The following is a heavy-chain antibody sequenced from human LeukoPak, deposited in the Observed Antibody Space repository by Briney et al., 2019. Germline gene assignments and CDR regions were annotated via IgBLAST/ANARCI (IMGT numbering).Heavy chain of an antibody. CDR2: ISYDGSNK. CDR1: GFTFRSYG. V-gene: IGHV3-30*18. Sequence: GRSLRLSCAASGFTFRSYGMHWVRQAPDKGLEWVAVISYDGSNKYYADSVKGRFTISRDNSKNTLYLQVNSLRAEDTAVYYCAKEGWGWELPAHDDYWGQGTLVTVSS. J-gene: IGHJ4*02. CDR3: AKEGWGWELPAHDDY. D-gene: IGHD1-26*01.